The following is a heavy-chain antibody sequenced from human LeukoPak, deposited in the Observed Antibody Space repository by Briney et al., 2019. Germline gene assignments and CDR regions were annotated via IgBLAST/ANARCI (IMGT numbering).Heavy chain of an antibody. D-gene: IGHD5-24*01. CDR3: ARRSVGPRRDDNNGEDWVSYYFDY. CDR2: IYTSGST. CDR1: GASISSYY. V-gene: IGHV4-4*07. J-gene: IGHJ4*02. Sequence: SETLSLTCTVSGASISSYYWSWIRQPAGKGLEWIGRIYTSGSTNYNPSLESRVIMSVDTSKNQFSLKLSSVTAADTAVYYCARRSVGPRRDDNNGEDWVSYYFDYWGQGTLVTVSS.